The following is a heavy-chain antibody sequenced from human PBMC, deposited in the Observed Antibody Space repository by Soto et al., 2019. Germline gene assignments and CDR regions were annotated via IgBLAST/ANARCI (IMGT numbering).Heavy chain of an antibody. CDR2: IHYTGSI. CDR1: GGSISSEYYH. V-gene: IGHV4-30-4*08. CDR3: AREGDGGDRDYYGLDI. D-gene: IGHD2-21*02. J-gene: IGHJ6*02. Sequence: SETLSLTCIVSGGSISSEYYHWTWIRQSPGKGLEWIGYIHYTGSIMYNPSFKSRLTMAVDTSKNQFSLQLTSVTAADTAVYFCAREGDGGDRDYYGLDIWGQGTTVTVSS.